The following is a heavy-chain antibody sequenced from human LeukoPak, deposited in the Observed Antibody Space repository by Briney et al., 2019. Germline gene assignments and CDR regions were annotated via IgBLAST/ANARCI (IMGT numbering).Heavy chain of an antibody. D-gene: IGHD3-10*01. CDR2: ILYDGSNK. V-gene: IGHV3-33*06. CDR3: AKDPYYGSGSYYLGY. J-gene: IGHJ4*02. Sequence: ILYDGSNKYYADSVKGRFTISRDNPKNTLYLQMNSLRAEDTAVYYCAKDPYYGSGSYYLGYWGQGTLVTVSS.